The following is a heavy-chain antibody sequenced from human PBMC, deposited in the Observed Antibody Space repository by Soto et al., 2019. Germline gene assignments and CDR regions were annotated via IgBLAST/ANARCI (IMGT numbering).Heavy chain of an antibody. J-gene: IGHJ4*02. CDR2: IRGRGDST. CDR3: AKERDNGADRYYFDD. D-gene: IGHD2-8*01. Sequence: EVQLFDSGGILVHPGGSLRLSCAASGFTFSSYAMTWVCQAPGKGLEWVSAIRGRGDSTYYADAVKGRFTISRDQSKNTLYLQMHSPRAEDTAVYFCAKERDNGADRYYFDDWGQGTLVTVSS. V-gene: IGHV3-23*01. CDR1: GFTFSSYA.